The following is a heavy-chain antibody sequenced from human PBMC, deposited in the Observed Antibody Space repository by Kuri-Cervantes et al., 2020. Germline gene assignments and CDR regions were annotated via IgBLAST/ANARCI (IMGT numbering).Heavy chain of an antibody. CDR2: ISSSSSYV. J-gene: IGHJ3*02. Sequence: GGSLRLSCAASGFTFSSYSMNWVRQAPGKGLEWVSSISSSSSYVYYADSVKGRFTISRDNAKNSLYLQMNSLRAEDTAVYYCAIHRKAYYYDSSGRKSAFDIWGQGTMVTVSS. D-gene: IGHD3-22*01. V-gene: IGHV3-21*01. CDR1: GFTFSSYS. CDR3: AIHRKAYYYDSSGRKSAFDI.